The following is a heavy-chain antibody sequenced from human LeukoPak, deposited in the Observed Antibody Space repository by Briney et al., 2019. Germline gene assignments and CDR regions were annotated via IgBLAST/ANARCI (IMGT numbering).Heavy chain of an antibody. CDR3: ARDLTSYPSSSWYYYYYGMDV. D-gene: IGHD6-13*01. CDR1: GFTFSSYA. V-gene: IGHV3-23*01. CDR2: ISGSGGST. Sequence: GGSLRLSCAASGFTFSSYAMSWVRQAPGKGLEWVSAISGSGGSTYYADSVKGRFTISRDNSKNTLYLQMNSLRAEDTAVYYCARDLTSYPSSSWYYYYYGMDVWGQGTTVTVSS. J-gene: IGHJ6*02.